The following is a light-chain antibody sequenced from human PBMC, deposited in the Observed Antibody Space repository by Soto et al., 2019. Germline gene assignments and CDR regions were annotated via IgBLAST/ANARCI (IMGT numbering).Light chain of an antibody. CDR2: MVS. CDR1: SSDVGNYNY. J-gene: IGLJ1*01. V-gene: IGLV2-23*02. CDR3: CSYAGSSTYV. Sequence: QSALTQPASVSGSPGQSITISYTGTSSDVGNYNYVSWYQQYPGRVPRLLIYMVSNRPSGVSNRFSGSKSGNTASLTISGLQAEDGADYYCCSYAGSSTYVFGTGTKVTVL.